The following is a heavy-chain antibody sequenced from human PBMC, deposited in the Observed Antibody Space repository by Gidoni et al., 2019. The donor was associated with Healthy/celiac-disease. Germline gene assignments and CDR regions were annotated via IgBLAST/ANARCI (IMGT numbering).Heavy chain of an antibody. Sequence: EVQLVESGGGLVQPGGSLRLSCAASGFTFSSYDMHWVRQATGKGLEWVSAIGTAGDTYYPGSVKGRFTISRENAKNSLYLQMNSLRAGDTAVYYCARARSIAVAGTFTSRYFDLWGRGTLVTVSS. CDR1: GFTFSSYD. D-gene: IGHD6-19*01. CDR2: IGTAGDT. V-gene: IGHV3-13*01. J-gene: IGHJ2*01. CDR3: ARARSIAVAGTFTSRYFDL.